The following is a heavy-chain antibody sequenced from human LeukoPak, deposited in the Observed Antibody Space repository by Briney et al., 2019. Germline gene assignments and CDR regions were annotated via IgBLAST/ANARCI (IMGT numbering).Heavy chain of an antibody. CDR2: IYSGGLM. Sequence: GGSLRLSCAVSGFTVSSNYMSWVRQAPGKGLEWVAIIYSGGLMYYADSVKGRFTISRDNSKNTLYLQMNDLRAEDTAVYCCARDSDCATTSCLDFDYWGQGTLVTVSS. J-gene: IGHJ4*02. D-gene: IGHD2-2*01. CDR1: GFTVSSNY. CDR3: ARDSDCATTSCLDFDY. V-gene: IGHV3-53*01.